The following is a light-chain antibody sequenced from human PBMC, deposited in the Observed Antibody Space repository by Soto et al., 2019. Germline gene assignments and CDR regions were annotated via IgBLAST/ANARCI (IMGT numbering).Light chain of an antibody. V-gene: IGKV3-15*01. J-gene: IGKJ4*01. CDR2: GAS. CDR1: QSISSN. Sequence: ETVMTQSPATLSVSPGERATLSCRASQSISSNLAWYQQKPGQAPRLLIYGASTRATGIPARFSGSGSVTEFTLTISSLQPEDFAVYYCQQYNNWPLTFGGGTKVDIK. CDR3: QQYNNWPLT.